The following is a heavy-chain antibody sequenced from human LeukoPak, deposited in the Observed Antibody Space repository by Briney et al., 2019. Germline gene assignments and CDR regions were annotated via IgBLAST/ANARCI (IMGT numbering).Heavy chain of an antibody. Sequence: PGGSLRLSCAASGFTFSSYGMHWVRQAPGKGLEWVGRIKSKTDGGTTDYAAPVKGRFTISRDDSKNTLYLQMNSLKTEDTAVYYCTTDLMVRANYGMDVWGQGTTVTVSS. CDR1: GFTFSSYG. CDR3: TTDLMVRANYGMDV. D-gene: IGHD3-10*01. V-gene: IGHV3-15*01. CDR2: IKSKTDGGTT. J-gene: IGHJ6*02.